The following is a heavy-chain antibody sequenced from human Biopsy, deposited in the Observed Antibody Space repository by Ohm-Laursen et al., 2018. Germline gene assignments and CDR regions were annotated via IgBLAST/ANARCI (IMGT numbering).Heavy chain of an antibody. Sequence: GTLSLTCTVSGGPIKSYYWNWIRQSPGKGLEWIGFIYYTGHTNYNPSLKSRAAISVDTSKNQFSLKVISVTAADTAVYYCARLTGDPSYWGQGSLVTVSS. CDR3: ARLTGDPSY. D-gene: IGHD7-27*01. CDR2: IYYTGHT. J-gene: IGHJ4*02. V-gene: IGHV4-59*01. CDR1: GGPIKSYY.